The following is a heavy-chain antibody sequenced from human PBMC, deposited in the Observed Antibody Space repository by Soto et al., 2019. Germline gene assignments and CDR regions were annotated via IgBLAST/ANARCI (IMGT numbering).Heavy chain of an antibody. Sequence: QVQLVQSGAEVKKPGASVKVSCKASGYTFTSYYMHWVRQAPGQGLEWMGIINPSGGSTSYAQKFQGRVTMTRDTSTSTVYMELSSLRSEDTAVYYCARDWGWRFQNYDILTAWGAFDIWGQGTMVTVSS. CDR2: INPSGGST. D-gene: IGHD3-9*01. CDR3: ARDWGWRFQNYDILTAWGAFDI. J-gene: IGHJ3*02. CDR1: GYTFTSYY. V-gene: IGHV1-46*01.